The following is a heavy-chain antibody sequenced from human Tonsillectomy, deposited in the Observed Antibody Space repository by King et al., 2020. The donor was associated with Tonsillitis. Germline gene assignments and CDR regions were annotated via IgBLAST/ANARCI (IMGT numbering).Heavy chain of an antibody. J-gene: IGHJ4*02. D-gene: IGHD3-22*01. CDR1: GGTFSNYA. CDR2: IIPIFGAT. CDR3: ARHTPYYYDTTDHGPFDY. Sequence: QLVQSGAEVKKPGSSVKVSCKASGGTFSNYAINWVRQARGQGLEWMGGIIPIFGATNYAQKFQGRVTITADESTSTAYMELSSLRSEDTAVYYCARHTPYYYDTTDHGPFDYWGQGTLVTVSS. V-gene: IGHV1-69*12.